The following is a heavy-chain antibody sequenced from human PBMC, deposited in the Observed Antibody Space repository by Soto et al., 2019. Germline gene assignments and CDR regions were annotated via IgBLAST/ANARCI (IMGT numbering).Heavy chain of an antibody. CDR3: ARGRYDFWSGYYKGYFDY. J-gene: IGHJ4*02. V-gene: IGHV4-34*01. CDR1: GGSFSGYY. D-gene: IGHD3-3*01. Sequence: QVQLQQWGAGLLKPSETLSLTCAVYGGSFSGYYWSWIRQPPGKGLEWIGEINHSGSTNYNPSLTSRVTISVDTSTNQFSLKLSSVTAADTAVYYCARGRYDFWSGYYKGYFDYWGQGTLVTVSS. CDR2: INHSGST.